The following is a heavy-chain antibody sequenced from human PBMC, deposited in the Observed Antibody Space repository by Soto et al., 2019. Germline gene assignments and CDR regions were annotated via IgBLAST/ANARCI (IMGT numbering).Heavy chain of an antibody. CDR2: ISAYNGNT. Sequence: QVQLVQSGAEVKKPGASVKVSCKASGYTFTSYGISWVRQAPGQGLEWMGWISAYNGNTNYAQKLQGRGTMTPDPSTSTAYMGLGSLGSDDTAVYYCGRGGGGSTIGSGSYWSYYYGMDVWGQGTTVTVSS. D-gene: IGHD3-10*01. V-gene: IGHV1-18*01. CDR1: GYTFTSYG. J-gene: IGHJ6*02. CDR3: GRGGGGSTIGSGSYWSYYYGMDV.